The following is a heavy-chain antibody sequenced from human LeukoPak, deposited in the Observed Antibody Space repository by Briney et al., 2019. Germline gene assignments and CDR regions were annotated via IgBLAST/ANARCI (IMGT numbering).Heavy chain of an antibody. V-gene: IGHV4-34*01. J-gene: IGHJ6*03. CDR3: ARRGRGGSYYYYYYMDV. Sequence: SETLSLTCAVYGGSFSAYYWGWIRQPPGKGLEWIGSIYHSGSTYYNPSLKSRVTISVDTSKNQFSLKLSSVTAADTAVYYCARRGRGGSYYYYYYMDVWGKGTTVTISS. D-gene: IGHD2-15*01. CDR2: IYHSGST. CDR1: GGSFSAYY.